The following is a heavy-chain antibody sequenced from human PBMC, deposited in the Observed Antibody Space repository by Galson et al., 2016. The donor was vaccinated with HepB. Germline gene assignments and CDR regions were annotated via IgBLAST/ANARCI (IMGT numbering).Heavy chain of an antibody. V-gene: IGHV3-53*01. J-gene: IGHJ4*02. CDR3: ATVLADMGTYDYFDY. D-gene: IGHD1-7*01. CDR2: LYGRGDA. Sequence: SLRLSCAVSGFTVSANYMTWVRQTPGKGLEWVSVLYGRGDAYYADSVKDRFTISRDNSKNTLYLQMNSLRAEDTALYYCATVLADMGTYDYFDYWGQGTLVTVSS. CDR1: GFTVSANY.